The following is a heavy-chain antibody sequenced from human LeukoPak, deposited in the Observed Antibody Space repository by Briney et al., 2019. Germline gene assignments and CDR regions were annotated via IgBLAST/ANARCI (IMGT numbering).Heavy chain of an antibody. CDR3: ARVTTVTFPH. D-gene: IGHD4-11*01. CDR1: GFTFSSYA. V-gene: IGHV3-30-3*01. J-gene: IGHJ4*02. CDR2: ISYDGSNK. Sequence: PGGSLRLSCAASGFTFSSYAMHWVRQAPGKGLEWVAVISYDGSNKYYVDSVKGRFTISRDNSKNTLYLQMNSLRAEDTAVYYCARVTTVTFPHWGQGTLVTVSS.